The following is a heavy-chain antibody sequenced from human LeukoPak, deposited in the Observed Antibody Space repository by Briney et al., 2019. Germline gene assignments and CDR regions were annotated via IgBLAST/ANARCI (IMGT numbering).Heavy chain of an antibody. V-gene: IGHV1-46*01. D-gene: IGHD6-19*01. Sequence: GASVKVSCKASGYTFTGYYMHWVRQAPGQGLEWMGIINPSGGSTSYAQKFQGRVTMTRDMSTSTVYMELSSLRSEDTAVYYCARDRRSSGWYNGLRWFDPWGQGTLVTVSS. CDR1: GYTFTGYY. J-gene: IGHJ5*02. CDR3: ARDRRSSGWYNGLRWFDP. CDR2: INPSGGST.